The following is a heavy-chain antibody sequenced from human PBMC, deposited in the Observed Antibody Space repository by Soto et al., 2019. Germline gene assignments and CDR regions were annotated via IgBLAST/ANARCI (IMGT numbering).Heavy chain of an antibody. CDR1: GGSISSAAYY. CDR3: ARLAVAGTFYSYYGMDV. V-gene: IGHV4-34*01. Sequence: PSETLSLTCTVSGGSISSAAYYWSWIRQPPGKGLEWIGEINHSGSTNYNPSLKSRVTISVDTSKNQFSLKLSSVTAADTAVYYCARLAVAGTFYSYYGMDVWGQETTVTISS. D-gene: IGHD6-19*01. J-gene: IGHJ6*02. CDR2: INHSGST.